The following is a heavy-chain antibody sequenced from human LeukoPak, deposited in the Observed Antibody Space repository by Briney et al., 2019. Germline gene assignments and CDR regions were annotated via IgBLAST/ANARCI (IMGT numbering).Heavy chain of an antibody. J-gene: IGHJ4*02. D-gene: IGHD5-24*01. CDR3: ARTAYGWLQANFDY. V-gene: IGHV3-7*01. CDR1: GFTFSSYW. CDR2: IKQDGSEK. Sequence: PGGSLRLSCAASGFTFSSYWMSWVRQAPGKGLEWVANIKQDGSEKYYVDSVKGRFTISRDNAKNSLYLQMNSLRAEDMAVYYCARTAYGWLQANFDYWGQGTLVTVSS.